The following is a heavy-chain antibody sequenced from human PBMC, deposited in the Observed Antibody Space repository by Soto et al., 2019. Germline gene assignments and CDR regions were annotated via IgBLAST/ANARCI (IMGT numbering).Heavy chain of an antibody. CDR2: IIPICGTA. V-gene: IGHV1-69*05. Sequence: SVKVSCKASGGTFSSYAISWVRQAPGQGLEWMGGIIPICGTASYAQKFQGRVTMTRDTSTSTVYMELSSLRSEDTAVYYCARDGPGVKVTFGGVIAAPHDAFDIWGQGTMVTVSS. D-gene: IGHD3-16*02. CDR3: ARDGPGVKVTFGGVIAAPHDAFDI. J-gene: IGHJ3*02. CDR1: GGTFSSYA.